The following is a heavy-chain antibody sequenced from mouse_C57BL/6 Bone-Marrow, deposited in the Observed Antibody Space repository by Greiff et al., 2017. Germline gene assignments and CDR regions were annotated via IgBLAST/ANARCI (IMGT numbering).Heavy chain of an antibody. CDR3: ARRDSSGYPDY. V-gene: IGHV8-12*01. D-gene: IGHD3-2*02. CDR1: GFSLSTSGMG. Sequence: ESGPGILQSSQTLSLTCSFSGFSLSTSGMGVSWIRQPSGKGLEWLAHTYWDDDKRYNPSLKSRLTISKDTSRNQVFLKITSVDTADTATYYCARRDSSGYPDYWGQGTSVTVSS. J-gene: IGHJ4*01. CDR2: TYWDDDK.